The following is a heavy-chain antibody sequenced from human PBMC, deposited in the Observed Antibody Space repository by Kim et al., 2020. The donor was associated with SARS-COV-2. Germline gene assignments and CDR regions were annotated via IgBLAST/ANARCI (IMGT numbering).Heavy chain of an antibody. CDR1: GFTFSSYG. Sequence: GGSLRLSCAASGFTFSSYGMHWVRQAPGKGLEWVAVIWYDGRNKYYADSVKGRFTISGDNSKNTLDLQMNSLSAEDTAVYYCAKEGYGRSYYWYFDLWGRGTLVTVSS. V-gene: IGHV3-33*06. CDR2: IWYDGRNK. D-gene: IGHD1-26*01. J-gene: IGHJ2*01. CDR3: AKEGYGRSYYWYFDL.